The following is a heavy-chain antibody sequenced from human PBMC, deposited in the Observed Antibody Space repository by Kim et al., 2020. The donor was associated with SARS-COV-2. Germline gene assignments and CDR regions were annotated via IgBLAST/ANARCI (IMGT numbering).Heavy chain of an antibody. Sequence: SETLSLTCTVSGGSISSYYWSWIRQPPGKGLEWIGYIYYSGSTNYNPSLKSRVTISVDTSKNQFSLKLSSVTAADTAVYYCARGHTYYYGSGSYYNYYYGMGVWGQGTTVTVSS. CDR2: IYYSGST. CDR1: GGSISSYY. J-gene: IGHJ6*02. CDR3: ARGHTYYYGSGSYYNYYYGMGV. V-gene: IGHV4-59*01. D-gene: IGHD3-10*01.